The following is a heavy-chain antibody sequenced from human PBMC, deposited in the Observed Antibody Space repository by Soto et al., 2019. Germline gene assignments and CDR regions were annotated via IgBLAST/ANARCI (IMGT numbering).Heavy chain of an antibody. J-gene: IGHJ5*02. CDR1: GFTFSDYY. Sequence: GGSLRLSCAASGFTFSDYYMSWIRQAPGKGLEWVSYISSSGSTIYYADSVKGRFTISRDNAKNSLYLQMNSLRAEDTAVYYCARSYSSYVFDWFDPWGQGTLVTVSS. CDR2: ISSSGSTI. D-gene: IGHD6-6*01. CDR3: ARSYSSYVFDWFDP. V-gene: IGHV3-11*01.